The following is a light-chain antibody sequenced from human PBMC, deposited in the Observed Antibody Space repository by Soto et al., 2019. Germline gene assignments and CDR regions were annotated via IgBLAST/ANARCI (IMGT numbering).Light chain of an antibody. CDR2: DAS. CDR1: QSVGRSA. J-gene: IGKJ5*01. Sequence: NVLTQSPGSLSFSPWERAALFCSSSQSVGRSALAWYQKKRGQAPRVLIYDASIRATGIPDRFSGSGSGTDFTLTISRLEPEDFAVYYCQQYGDSQITFGQGTRLEIK. CDR3: QQYGDSQIT. V-gene: IGKV3-20*01.